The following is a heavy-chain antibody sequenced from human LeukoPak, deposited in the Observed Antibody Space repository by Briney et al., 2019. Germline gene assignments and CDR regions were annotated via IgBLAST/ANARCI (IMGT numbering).Heavy chain of an antibody. D-gene: IGHD3-22*01. CDR3: ARDSYYYDSSGYPLT. CDR2: INTNTGNP. V-gene: IGHV7-4-1*02. CDR1: GYTFTSYA. J-gene: IGHJ4*02. Sequence: VASVKVSCKASGYTFTSYAMNWVRQAPGQGLEWMGWINTNTGNPTYAQGFTGRFVFSLDTSVSTAYLQISSLKAEDTAVYYCARDSYYYDSSGYPLTRGQGTLVTVSS.